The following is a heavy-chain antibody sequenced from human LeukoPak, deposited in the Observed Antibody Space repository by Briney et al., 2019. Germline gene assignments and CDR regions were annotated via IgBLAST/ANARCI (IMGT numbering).Heavy chain of an antibody. CDR1: GGTFSSYA. J-gene: IGHJ4*02. V-gene: IGHV1-69*05. CDR3: ARLRRVGAAHDY. CDR2: IIPIFGTA. Sequence: GASVKVSCKASGGTFSSYAISWVRQAPGQGLEWMGRIIPIFGTANYAQKFQGRVTITTDESTSTAYMELSSLRSEDTAVYYCARLRRVGAAHDYWGQGTLVTVSS. D-gene: IGHD1-26*01.